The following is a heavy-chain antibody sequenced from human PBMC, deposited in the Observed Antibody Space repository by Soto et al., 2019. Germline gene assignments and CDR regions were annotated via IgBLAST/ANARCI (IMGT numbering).Heavy chain of an antibody. CDR1: GGSISSSSYY. Sequence: SETLSLTCTVSGGSISSSSYYWGWIRQPPGKGLEWIGSIYYSGSTYYNPSLKSRGTISVDTSKNQFSLKLSSVTAADTAVYYCARTLIGGYSYGYDYWGQGTLVTVSS. J-gene: IGHJ4*02. D-gene: IGHD5-18*01. V-gene: IGHV4-39*01. CDR3: ARTLIGGYSYGYDY. CDR2: IYYSGST.